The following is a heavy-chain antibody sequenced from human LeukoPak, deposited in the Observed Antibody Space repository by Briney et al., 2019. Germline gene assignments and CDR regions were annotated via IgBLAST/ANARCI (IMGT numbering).Heavy chain of an antibody. CDR3: TRDRSRAEDD. J-gene: IGHJ4*02. D-gene: IGHD1-14*01. CDR1: GFTFSGHW. CDR2: INQGGSDK. V-gene: IGHV3-7*01. Sequence: GGSLRLSCAASGFTFSGHWMSWVPQAPGKGPEWVANINQGGSDKYYVASVKGRFTISRDNANNLLYLQRNSLRGEDTAVYYCTRDRSRAEDDWGQGTLVTVSS.